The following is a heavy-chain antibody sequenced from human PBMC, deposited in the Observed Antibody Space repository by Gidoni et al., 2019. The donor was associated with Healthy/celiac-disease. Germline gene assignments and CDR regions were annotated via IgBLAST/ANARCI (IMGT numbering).Heavy chain of an antibody. Sequence: EVQLVQSGAEVQKPGESLRISCKGSGYSFTSYWSSWVRQMPGKGLEWMGRIDPSDSYTNYSPSFQGHVTISADKSISTAYLQWSSLKASDTAMYYCARHGTGYYYGSGSYNWGQGTLVTVSS. J-gene: IGHJ4*02. CDR1: GYSFTSYW. D-gene: IGHD3-10*01. V-gene: IGHV5-10-1*03. CDR3: ARHGTGYYYGSGSYN. CDR2: IDPSDSYT.